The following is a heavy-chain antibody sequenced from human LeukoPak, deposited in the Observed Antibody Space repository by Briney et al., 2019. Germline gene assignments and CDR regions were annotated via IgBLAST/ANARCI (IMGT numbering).Heavy chain of an antibody. D-gene: IGHD1-1*01. J-gene: IGHJ4*02. CDR1: GSTFSNYA. Sequence: GGSLRLSCAASGSTFSNYAMSWVRQAPGKGLEWVSTISNSGDATYYADSVKGRFTISRDNSKNTLYLQRNSLRAEDTAVYYCAKAPPYKKYFDYWGQGTLVTVSS. CDR3: AKAPPYKKYFDY. V-gene: IGHV3-23*01. CDR2: ISNSGDAT.